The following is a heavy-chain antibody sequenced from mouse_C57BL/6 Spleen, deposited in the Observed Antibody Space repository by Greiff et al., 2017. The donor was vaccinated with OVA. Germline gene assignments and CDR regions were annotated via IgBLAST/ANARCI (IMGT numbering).Heavy chain of an antibody. D-gene: IGHD2-1*01. CDR1: GYAFTNYL. V-gene: IGHV1-54*01. CDR2: INPGSGGT. Sequence: VQLQQSGAELVRPGTSVKVSCKASGYAFTNYLIEWVKQRPGQGLEWIGVINPGSGGTNYNEKFKGKATLTADKSSSTAYMQLSSLTSEDSAVYFCARSGNYPHYYAMDYWGQGTSVTVSS. CDR3: ARSGNYPHYYAMDY. J-gene: IGHJ4*01.